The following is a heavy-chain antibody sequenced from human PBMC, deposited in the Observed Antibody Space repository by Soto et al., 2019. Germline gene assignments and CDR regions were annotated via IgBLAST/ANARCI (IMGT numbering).Heavy chain of an antibody. CDR2: MTPSGSSR. Sequence: MSWIRQAPGKGLEWISYMTPSGSSRSYAESVKGRFTISRDNAKNSLYLQMNSLRAEDTAVYYCARANYYDSSGYYTNNWFDPWGQGTLVTVSS. J-gene: IGHJ5*02. CDR3: ARANYYDSSGYYTNNWFDP. D-gene: IGHD3-22*01. V-gene: IGHV3-11*04.